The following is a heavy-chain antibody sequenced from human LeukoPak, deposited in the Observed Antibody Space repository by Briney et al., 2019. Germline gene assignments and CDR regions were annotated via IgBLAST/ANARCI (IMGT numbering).Heavy chain of an antibody. CDR1: GYTFTNYA. D-gene: IGHD4-17*01. Sequence: ASVKVSCKASGYTFTNYAMNWVRQAPGQGLEWMGWINTNTGNPTYAQGFTGRLVFSLDTSVSTAYLQISTLKAEDTAVYYCAREPHDYGDYPSYYYYMDGRGKGTTVTVSS. CDR2: INTNTGNP. CDR3: AREPHDYGDYPSYYYYMDG. V-gene: IGHV7-4-1*02. J-gene: IGHJ6*03.